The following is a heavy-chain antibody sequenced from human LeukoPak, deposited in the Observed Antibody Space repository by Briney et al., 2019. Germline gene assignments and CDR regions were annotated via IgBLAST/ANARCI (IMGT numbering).Heavy chain of an antibody. J-gene: IGHJ6*03. Sequence: SETLSLTCTVSGGSISTSNYYWGWIRQPPGKGLEWIGNIFYSGSTYYSPSLKSRVTISLDTSKNQFSLKLSSVTAADTAVYYCARAYYYGSRSYQYYYYMDVWGKGTTVTISS. CDR3: ARAYYYGSRSYQYYYYMDV. V-gene: IGHV4-39*07. D-gene: IGHD3-10*01. CDR2: IFYSGST. CDR1: GGSISTSNYY.